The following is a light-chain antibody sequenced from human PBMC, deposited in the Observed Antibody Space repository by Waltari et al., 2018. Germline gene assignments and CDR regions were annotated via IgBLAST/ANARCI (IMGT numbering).Light chain of an antibody. CDR2: GVS. Sequence: EIVFTQSPGTLSLYTGERTTLTYRASQSVCSRCLAWYQQKSGQAPRLLSYGVSNRATGTPDRFSGSGAGTGFTLTISRLEPEDFEVYYCLHYGGSPLYTFGQGTKLEIK. CDR1: QSVCSRC. V-gene: IGKV3-20*01. CDR3: LHYGGSPLYT. J-gene: IGKJ2*01.